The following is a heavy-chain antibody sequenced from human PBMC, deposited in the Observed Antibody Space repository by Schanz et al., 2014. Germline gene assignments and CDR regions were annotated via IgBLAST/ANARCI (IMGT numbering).Heavy chain of an antibody. D-gene: IGHD2-21*01. J-gene: IGHJ4*03. CDR1: GFTFSSYW. V-gene: IGHV3-74*01. CDR2: IQSDGSIT. CDR3: AKGQLLSYYFDY. Sequence: EVQLVESGGGVVHPGGSLRLSCAASGFTFSSYWMHWVRQAPGKGLVWVSRIQSDGSITTYADSVKGRFAISRDNAKNTLYLQMNSLGAEDTAVYYCAKGQLLSYYFDYWGQGTVVTVSS.